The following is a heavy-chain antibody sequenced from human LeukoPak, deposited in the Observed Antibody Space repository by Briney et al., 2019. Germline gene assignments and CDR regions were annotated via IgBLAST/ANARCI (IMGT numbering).Heavy chain of an antibody. J-gene: IGHJ4*02. D-gene: IGHD2-21*01. CDR1: GFTFSTYA. Sequence: GGSLRLSCTAAGFTFSTYAMGWARQAPGKGLEWVSAISGSGDTTYYADSVKGRFTISRDSSKNTLYLQMNSLRAEDAAVYYCAKDDYCGAECYWGQGTLVTVSS. V-gene: IGHV3-23*01. CDR2: ISGSGDTT. CDR3: AKDDYCGAECY.